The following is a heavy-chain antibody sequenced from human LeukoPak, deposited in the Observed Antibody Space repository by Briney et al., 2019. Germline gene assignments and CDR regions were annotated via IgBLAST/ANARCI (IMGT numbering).Heavy chain of an antibody. CDR2: IGTARDT. J-gene: IGHJ3*02. D-gene: IGHD3-22*01. Sequence: GGSLRLSCVASGFTFSAYDMHWVRQAAGKGLEWVSGIGTARDTHYSDSVKGRFTTPRENAMNSFYLQMNSLTVGDTAVYYCARAGQWFSDAYDIWGQGTMVTVSS. CDR1: GFTFSAYD. CDR3: ARAGQWFSDAYDI. V-gene: IGHV3-13*01.